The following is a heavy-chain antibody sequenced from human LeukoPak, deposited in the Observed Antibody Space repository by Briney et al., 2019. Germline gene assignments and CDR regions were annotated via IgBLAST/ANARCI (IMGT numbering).Heavy chain of an antibody. Sequence: GASVKVSFKASGYTFTSYDINWVRQATGQGLEWMGWMNPNSGNTCYAQKFQGRVTMTRNTSISTAYMELSSMRSEDKAVYYCARGDSSGWYGWFDTWGQGTLVTVSS. V-gene: IGHV1-8*02. CDR1: GYTFTSYD. CDR2: MNPNSGNT. D-gene: IGHD6-19*01. J-gene: IGHJ5*02. CDR3: ARGDSSGWYGWFDT.